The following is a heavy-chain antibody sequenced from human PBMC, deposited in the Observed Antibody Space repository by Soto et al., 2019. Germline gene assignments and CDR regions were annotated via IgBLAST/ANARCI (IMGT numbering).Heavy chain of an antibody. J-gene: IGHJ4*02. V-gene: IGHV3-30*18. D-gene: IGHD5-18*01. CDR2: ISYDGSNK. Sequence: QVQLVESGGGVVQPGRSLRLSCAASGFTFSSYGMHWVRQAPGKGPEWVAVISYDGSNKYYADSVKGRFTISRDNSKNTLYLQMNSLRAEDTAVYYCAKAGGRGYSYGFDYWGQGTLVTVSS. CDR1: GFTFSSYG. CDR3: AKAGGRGYSYGFDY.